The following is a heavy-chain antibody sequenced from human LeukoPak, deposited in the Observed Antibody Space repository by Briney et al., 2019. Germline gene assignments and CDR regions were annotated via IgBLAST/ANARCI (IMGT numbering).Heavy chain of an antibody. J-gene: IGHJ6*04. Sequence: GGSLRLSCTASGFTFGDYAMSWVRQAPGKGLEWVGFIRSKAYGGTTEYAASVKGRFTISRDDSKSIAYLQMNSLETEDTAVYYCTRDKVVVVAATKGDYYYGMDVWGKGTTVTVSS. CDR1: GFTFGDYA. CDR3: TRDKVVVVAATKGDYYYGMDV. D-gene: IGHD2-15*01. V-gene: IGHV3-49*04. CDR2: IRSKAYGGTT.